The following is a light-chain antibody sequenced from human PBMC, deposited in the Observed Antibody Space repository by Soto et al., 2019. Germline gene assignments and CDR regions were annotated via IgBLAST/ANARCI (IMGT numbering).Light chain of an antibody. CDR2: KVS. CDR1: QNISSW. V-gene: IGKV1-5*03. CDR3: QHYNSYSEA. J-gene: IGKJ1*01. Sequence: DIQMTQSPSPLSASVGDRVNMTCRASQNISSWVAWYQQQPGKGPKFLINKVSNLKSGVPSRFSGSGSGTEFTLTISSLQPDDVATYYCQHYNSYSEAFGQGTKVDIK.